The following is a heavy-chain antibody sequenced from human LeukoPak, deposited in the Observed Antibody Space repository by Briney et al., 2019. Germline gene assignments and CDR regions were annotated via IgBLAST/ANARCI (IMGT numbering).Heavy chain of an antibody. Sequence: PGGSLRLSCAASGFTFSSYSMNWVRQAPGKGLEWVSSISSSSSYIYCADSVKGRFTISRDNAKNSLYLQMNSLRAEDTAVYYCARDLRVVPRAFDIWGQGTMATVSS. V-gene: IGHV3-21*01. D-gene: IGHD3-22*01. CDR2: ISSSSSYI. CDR1: GFTFSSYS. CDR3: ARDLRVVPRAFDI. J-gene: IGHJ3*02.